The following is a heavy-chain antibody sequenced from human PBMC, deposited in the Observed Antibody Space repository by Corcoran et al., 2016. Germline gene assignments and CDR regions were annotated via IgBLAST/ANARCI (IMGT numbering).Heavy chain of an antibody. J-gene: IGHJ6*02. CDR2: IIPIFATA. CDR1: GGTFSSYA. D-gene: IGHD2-2*02. CDR3: ARDFQLTLISSTCYNPTIPNYYGMDV. Sequence: QVQLVQSGAEVKTPGSSVKVSCKASGGTFSSYAINWVRQAPGQGLEWVGGIIPIFATANYAQKFQGRVTITADESTSTAYMELSSMRSEDTAVYYCARDFQLTLISSTCYNPTIPNYYGMDVWGQGTAVTVSS. V-gene: IGHV1-69*01.